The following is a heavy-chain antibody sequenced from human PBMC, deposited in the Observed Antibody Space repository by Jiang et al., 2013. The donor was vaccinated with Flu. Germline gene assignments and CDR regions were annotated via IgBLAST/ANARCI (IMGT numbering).Heavy chain of an antibody. CDR3: TRDLVRDVILIPATYFDY. CDR1: GFSFGDYV. CDR2: IRNKLYHGTT. Sequence: TASGFSFGDYVCELAPPGVQGRGVEWVGFIRNKLYHGTTDYAASVKGRFTISRDDSKSIAYLQMTSLKTEDTAVYYCTRDLVRDVILIPATYFDYWGQGALVTVSS. J-gene: IGHJ4*02. D-gene: IGHD2-2*01. V-gene: IGHV3-49*03.